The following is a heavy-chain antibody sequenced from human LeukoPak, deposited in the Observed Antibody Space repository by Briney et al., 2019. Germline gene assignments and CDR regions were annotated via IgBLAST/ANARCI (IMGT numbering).Heavy chain of an antibody. CDR3: ARVERHGDPLVSGDY. V-gene: IGHV1-69*05. J-gene: IGHJ4*02. Sequence: SVKVSCKASGGTFRSYAISWVRQAPGQGLEWMGRIIPIFGTANYAQKFQGRVTITTDESTSTAYMELSSLRSEDTAGYYCARVERHGDPLVSGDYWGQGTLVTVSS. D-gene: IGHD4-17*01. CDR1: GGTFRSYA. CDR2: IIPIFGTA.